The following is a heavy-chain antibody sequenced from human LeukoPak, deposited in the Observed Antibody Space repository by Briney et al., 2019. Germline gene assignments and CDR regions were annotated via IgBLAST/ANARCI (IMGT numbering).Heavy chain of an antibody. D-gene: IGHD6-19*01. CDR1: GFTFSSYW. Sequence: GGSLRLSCAASGFTFSSYWMSWVRQAPGKGLEWVASIKQDGNEKYYVDSVKGRFTISRDNAKNSLYLQMNSLRADDTAVYYCARIVVAGFDYWGQGTLVTVSS. CDR3: ARIVVAGFDY. V-gene: IGHV3-7*04. CDR2: IKQDGNEK. J-gene: IGHJ4*02.